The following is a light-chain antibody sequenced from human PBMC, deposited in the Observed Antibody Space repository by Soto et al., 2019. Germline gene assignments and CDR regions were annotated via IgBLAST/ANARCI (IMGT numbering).Light chain of an antibody. Sequence: EIVLTQSPGILSLSPGERATLSCRASQSVSSNYLGWYQQRPGQAPRLLIYGASSRATGIPDRFSGSGSGTDFTLTISRLEPEDSAVYFCQHYSSQTFGQGTKVDIK. CDR3: QHYSSQT. CDR1: QSVSSNY. J-gene: IGKJ1*01. CDR2: GAS. V-gene: IGKV3-20*01.